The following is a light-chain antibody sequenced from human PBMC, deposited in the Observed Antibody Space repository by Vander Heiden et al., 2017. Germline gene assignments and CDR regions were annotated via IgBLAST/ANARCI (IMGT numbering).Light chain of an antibody. Sequence: QSALTQPPSASGSPGQSVAISCTGSSSDVGYYNYVSWYQQHPGKATKHIISEVTKRPAGVPDRFSGSKSGNTASLTVSGRQAEDEADYYCLSYAGSNTLLFGGGTKLTVL. CDR3: LSYAGSNTLL. J-gene: IGLJ2*01. CDR1: SSDVGYYNY. CDR2: EVT. V-gene: IGLV2-8*01.